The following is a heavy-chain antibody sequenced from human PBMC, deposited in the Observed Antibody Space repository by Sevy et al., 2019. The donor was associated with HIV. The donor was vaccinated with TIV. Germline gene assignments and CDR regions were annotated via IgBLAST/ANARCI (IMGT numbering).Heavy chain of an antibody. J-gene: IGHJ6*02. D-gene: IGHD3-9*01. V-gene: IGHV3-21*01. CDR2: ISSSSSYI. CDR3: ARDIFVTLGRQYDYGMVV. CDR1: GFTFRSYS. Sequence: GGSLRLSCVASGFTFRSYSMNWVRQAPGKGLEWVSSISSSSSYIYYAESVKGRFTISRDNARNSLYLQMNSLRAEDTALYYCARDIFVTLGRQYDYGMVVWGQGTTVTASS.